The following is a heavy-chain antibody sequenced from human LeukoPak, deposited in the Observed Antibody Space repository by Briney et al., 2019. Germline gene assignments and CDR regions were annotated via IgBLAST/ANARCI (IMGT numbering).Heavy chain of an antibody. CDR1: GGSFSGYY. V-gene: IGHV4-34*01. Sequence: SGTLSLTCAVYGGSFSGYYWSWIRQPPGKGLEWIGEINHSGSTNYNPSLKSRVTISVDTSKNQFSLKLSSVTAADTAVYYCARGGPRSYGGRRGAFDIWGQGTMVTVSS. CDR2: INHSGST. D-gene: IGHD5-18*01. J-gene: IGHJ3*02. CDR3: ARGGPRSYGGRRGAFDI.